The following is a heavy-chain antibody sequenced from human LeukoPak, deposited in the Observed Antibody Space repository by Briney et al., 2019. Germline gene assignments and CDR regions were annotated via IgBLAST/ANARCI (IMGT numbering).Heavy chain of an antibody. J-gene: IGHJ4*02. D-gene: IGHD3-22*01. CDR1: GYTFTGYY. Sequence: GASVKVSCKASGYTFTGYYMHWVRQAPGQGLEWMGWINPNSGGTNYAQKFQGRVTITRDTSISTAYMELSRLRSDDTAEYYCARDRREYYYDSSGYYYDYWGQGTLVTVSS. V-gene: IGHV1-2*02. CDR2: INPNSGGT. CDR3: ARDRREYYYDSSGYYYDY.